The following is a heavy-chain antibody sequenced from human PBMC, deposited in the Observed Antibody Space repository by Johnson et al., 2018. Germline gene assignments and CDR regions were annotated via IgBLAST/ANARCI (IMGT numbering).Heavy chain of an antibody. J-gene: IGHJ5*02. V-gene: IGHV4-59*01. CDR1: GGSISSYY. Sequence: QVQLQESGPGLVKPSETLSLTCTVSGGSISSYYWSWIRQPPGKGLEWIGYIYYSGSTNYNPSLKSRVTISVDTPKNQFSLKLSSVTPADTAVYFCASDRFYYGSRSYWGDFNWFDPWGQGTLVTVSS. D-gene: IGHD3-10*01. CDR2: IYYSGST. CDR3: ASDRFYYGSRSYWGDFNWFDP.